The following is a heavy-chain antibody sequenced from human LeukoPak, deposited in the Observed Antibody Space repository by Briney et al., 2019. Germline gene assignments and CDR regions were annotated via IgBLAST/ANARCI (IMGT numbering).Heavy chain of an antibody. CDR1: GYTFTGYY. D-gene: IGHD2-21*01. J-gene: IGHJ6*03. CDR3: ARIPEGPYYYMDV. V-gene: IGHV1-2*02. Sequence: ASVKVSCKASGYTFTGYYIHWVRQAPGQGLEWMGWINLNSCGTNYAQKFQGRVAMTRDTSISTAYMELSRLESDDTAVYYCARIPEGPYYYMDVWGKGTTVTISS. CDR2: INLNSCGT.